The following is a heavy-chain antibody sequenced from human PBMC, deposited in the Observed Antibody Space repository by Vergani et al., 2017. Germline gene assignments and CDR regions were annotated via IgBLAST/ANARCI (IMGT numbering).Heavy chain of an antibody. J-gene: IGHJ4*02. Sequence: QVQLVQSGAEVKKPGSSVKVSCKASGGTFSSYAISWVRQAPGQGLEWMGGIIPIFGTANYAQKFQGRVTITADESTSTAYMELSSLRSEDTAVYYCASGQIGGSGWSNLHYYFDYWGQGTLVTVSS. D-gene: IGHD6-19*01. CDR2: IIPIFGTA. V-gene: IGHV1-69*12. CDR3: ASGQIGGSGWSNLHYYFDY. CDR1: GGTFSSYA.